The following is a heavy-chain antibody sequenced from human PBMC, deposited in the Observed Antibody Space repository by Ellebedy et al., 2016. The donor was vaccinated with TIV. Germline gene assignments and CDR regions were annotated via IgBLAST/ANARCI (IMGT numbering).Heavy chain of an antibody. D-gene: IGHD3-22*01. V-gene: IGHV4-30-4*01. Sequence: SETLSLTXTVFGGSISSGSYYWSWIRQPPGKGLEWIGYINYSGRTYYNPSLKSPVTISLDTSTNQFSLKLSSLTAADTAVYYCARGDSSGHIFDFWGQGTLVTVSS. CDR3: ARGDSSGHIFDF. J-gene: IGHJ4*02. CDR1: GGSISSGSYY. CDR2: INYSGRT.